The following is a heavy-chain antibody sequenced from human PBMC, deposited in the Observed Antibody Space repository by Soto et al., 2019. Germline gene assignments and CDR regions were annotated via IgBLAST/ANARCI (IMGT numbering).Heavy chain of an antibody. CDR2: SSAYNGNT. Sequence: QVQLLQSGAEVKKPGASVKVSCKASGYTFTSYGSSWVRQAPGQGLVWRGWSSAYNGNTNNAQKLQGKVTMPTDTSTSTAYMELRSLRSDDTAVYYCAGGWFGEFMYYFDYWGQGTLVTVSS. CDR1: GYTFTSYG. CDR3: AGGWFGEFMYYFDY. V-gene: IGHV1-18*01. D-gene: IGHD3-10*01. J-gene: IGHJ4*02.